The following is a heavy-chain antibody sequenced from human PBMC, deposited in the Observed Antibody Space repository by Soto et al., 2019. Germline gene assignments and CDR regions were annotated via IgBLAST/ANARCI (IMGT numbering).Heavy chain of an antibody. Sequence: QVQLQESGPGLVKPSGTLSLTCAVSSGSISSGNWWSWVRQPPGQGLEWIGELSRSGYNNNNPSLKSRVTISIDKSRNQFSLKVNSVTAADTAMYYWAKNGGYDFDLWGQGTLVTVAS. CDR1: SGSISSGNW. CDR2: LSRSGYN. V-gene: IGHV4-4*02. D-gene: IGHD5-12*01. CDR3: AKNGGYDFDL. J-gene: IGHJ4*02.